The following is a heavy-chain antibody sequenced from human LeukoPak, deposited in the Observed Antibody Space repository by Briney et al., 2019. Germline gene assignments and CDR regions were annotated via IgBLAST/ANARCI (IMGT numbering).Heavy chain of an antibody. CDR1: GCTFTSYC. V-gene: IGHV1-18*01. CDR2: ISAYDGNT. Sequence: ASVKVSCNASGCTFTSYCFSWVRQAPGQGLEWMGWISAYDGNTNYAQKLQGRLTMTTDTSTSTAYMELRSLRSDDTAVYSCARGEFDIVVVPAASPFDYWGQGTLVTVSS. D-gene: IGHD2-2*01. J-gene: IGHJ4*02. CDR3: ARGEFDIVVVPAASPFDY.